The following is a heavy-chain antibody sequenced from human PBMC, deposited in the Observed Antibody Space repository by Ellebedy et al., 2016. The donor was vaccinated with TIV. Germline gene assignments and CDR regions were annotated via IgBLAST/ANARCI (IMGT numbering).Heavy chain of an antibody. Sequence: PGGSLRLSCAASGFPFSAFGLHWVRQAPGKGLEWVAVVSNDGSNKYYADSVKGRFSISRDKSKNTLYLQMNSLRVEDTAVYYCARDLIMVRGVTPRGIYSYNAIDVWGQGTTVTVSS. CDR2: VSNDGSNK. J-gene: IGHJ6*02. D-gene: IGHD3-10*01. V-gene: IGHV3-30-3*01. CDR3: ARDLIMVRGVTPRGIYSYNAIDV. CDR1: GFPFSAFG.